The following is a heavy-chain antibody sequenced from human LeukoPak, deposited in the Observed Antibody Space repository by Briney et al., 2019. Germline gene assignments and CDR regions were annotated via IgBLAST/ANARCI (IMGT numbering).Heavy chain of an antibody. CDR1: GGSISSNTYY. J-gene: IGHJ4*02. CDR3: ARGRYYFDY. Sequence: SETLSLTCTVSGGSISSNTYYWGWIRQPPGKGLEWIGSIYYSGSTYYNPSLKSRVTISVDTSKNQFSLKLSSVTAADTAVYYCARGRYYFDYGGQGTLVTVSS. V-gene: IGHV4-39*07. CDR2: IYYSGST.